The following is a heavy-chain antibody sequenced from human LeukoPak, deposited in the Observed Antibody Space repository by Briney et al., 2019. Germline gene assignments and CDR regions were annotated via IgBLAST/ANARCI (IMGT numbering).Heavy chain of an antibody. CDR3: ARSPWPFGRLDP. Sequence: SETLSLTCTVSGGSISSYYWSWIRQPPGKGLEWIGNIYYSGRTNYNPSLKSRVTISVDSSKNQFSLRLNSVTAADTAVYYCARSPWPFGRLDPWGQGTLVTVSS. CDR1: GGSISSYY. CDR2: IYYSGRT. D-gene: IGHD3-16*01. V-gene: IGHV4-59*01. J-gene: IGHJ5*02.